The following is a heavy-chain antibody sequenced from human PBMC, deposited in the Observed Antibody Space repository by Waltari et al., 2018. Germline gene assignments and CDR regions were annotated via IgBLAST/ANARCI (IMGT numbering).Heavy chain of an antibody. CDR1: GGSISSSSYY. Sequence: QLQLQESGPGLVKPSETLSLTCTVSGGSISSSSYYWGWIRQPPGKGLEWIGSIYYSGSTDSNPSLQSRVTISVDTSKNQFSLKLSSVTAADTAVYYCARVSSSWYLDYWGQGTLVTVSS. J-gene: IGHJ4*02. V-gene: IGHV4-39*07. CDR2: IYYSGST. CDR3: ARVSSSWYLDY. D-gene: IGHD6-13*01.